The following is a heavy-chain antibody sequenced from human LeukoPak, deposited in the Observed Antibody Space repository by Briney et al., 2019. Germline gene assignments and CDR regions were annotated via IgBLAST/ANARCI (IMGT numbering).Heavy chain of an antibody. CDR3: ASEGIQLWFDY. CDR1: GGSFSGYY. Sequence: SETLSLTCAVYGGSFSGYYWSWIRQPPGKGLEWIGEINHSGSTNYNPSLKSRVTISVDTSKNQFSLKLSSVTAADTAVYYCASEGIQLWFDYWGQGTLVTVSS. V-gene: IGHV4-34*01. D-gene: IGHD5-18*01. J-gene: IGHJ4*02. CDR2: INHSGST.